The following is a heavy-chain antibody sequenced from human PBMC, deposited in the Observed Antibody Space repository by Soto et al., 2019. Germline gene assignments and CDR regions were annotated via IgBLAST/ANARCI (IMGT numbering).Heavy chain of an antibody. V-gene: IGHV1-2*02. Sequence: ASVKVSCKASGYSFIGHYIHWVRQAPGQGLEWMGWINPNSGSTTYAQRFQGRVTMTRDTSISTAYMELSSLRSDDTAVFYCATVDGVAGIWFDPWGQGTLVTVAS. CDR3: ATVDGVAGIWFDP. CDR1: GYSFIGHY. CDR2: INPNSGST. D-gene: IGHD6-19*01. J-gene: IGHJ5*02.